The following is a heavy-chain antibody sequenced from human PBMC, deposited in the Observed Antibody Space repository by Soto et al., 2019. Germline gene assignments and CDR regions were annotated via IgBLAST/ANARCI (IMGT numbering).Heavy chain of an antibody. CDR2: ISWNSGTI. Sequence: EVQLVESGGGLVQPGRSLRLSCAASGFTFDDYAMHWVRQAPGKGLEWVSGISWNSGTIGYADSVKGRFTISRDNAKNSLYLQMNSLRAEDTALYYCTKDRTATGTYAFDIWGQGTMVTVSS. V-gene: IGHV3-9*01. CDR1: GFTFDDYA. D-gene: IGHD6-13*01. CDR3: TKDRTATGTYAFDI. J-gene: IGHJ3*02.